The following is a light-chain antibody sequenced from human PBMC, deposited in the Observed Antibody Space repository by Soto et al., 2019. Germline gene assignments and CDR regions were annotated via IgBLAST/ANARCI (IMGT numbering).Light chain of an antibody. CDR3: SSYTSSSTLV. V-gene: IGLV2-14*01. J-gene: IGLJ1*01. Sequence: QSALTQPASVSGSPGQSITLSCTGNSSDVGGYNYVSWYQQHPGKAPKLMIYEVSNRPSGVSNRFSGSKSGNTASLTISGLQAEDEADYYCSSYTSSSTLVFGTGTKLTVL. CDR1: SSDVGGYNY. CDR2: EVS.